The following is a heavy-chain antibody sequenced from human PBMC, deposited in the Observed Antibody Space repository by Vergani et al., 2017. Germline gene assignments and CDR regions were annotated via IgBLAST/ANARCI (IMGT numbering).Heavy chain of an antibody. CDR1: GFTFGDYA. Sequence: EVQLVECGGGLGQPGRSLRLSCPASGFTFGDYAMSWFRQATGKGLEWVGFSGSKAYGGTTEYAASVKGRLTISRDASKSIAYLQMNRLKTEDTAVYYFTRSIQLGIRVVQSGDWGQGTLVTVSS. CDR2: SGSKAYGGTT. CDR3: TRSIQLGIRVVQSGD. V-gene: IGHV3-49*03. J-gene: IGHJ4*02. D-gene: IGHD1-1*01.